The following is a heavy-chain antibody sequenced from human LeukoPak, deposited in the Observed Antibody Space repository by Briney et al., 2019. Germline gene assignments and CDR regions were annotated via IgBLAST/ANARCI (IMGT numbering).Heavy chain of an antibody. Sequence: GGSLRLSCAASGFTFSSYWMSWVRQAPGKGLEWVANINQDGTEKYYVDSVKGRFTISRDNPKNSLYLQMNSLRVEDTAVYYCAKVAKYYYGSETYYFFEHWGQGTPVTASS. CDR2: INQDGTEK. CDR3: AKVAKYYYGSETYYFFEH. CDR1: GFTFSSYW. D-gene: IGHD3-10*01. V-gene: IGHV3-7*01. J-gene: IGHJ4*02.